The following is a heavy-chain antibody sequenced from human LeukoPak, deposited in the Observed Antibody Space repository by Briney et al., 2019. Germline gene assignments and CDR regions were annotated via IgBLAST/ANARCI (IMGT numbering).Heavy chain of an antibody. CDR2: ISSSSSYI. CDR1: GFTFSSYS. J-gene: IGHJ4*02. Sequence: KSGGSLRLSCAASGFTFSSYSMNWVRQAPGKGLEWVSSISSSSSYIYYADSVKGRFTISRDNAKNSLYLQMNSLRAEDTAVYYCARALRAYYFDDWGQGTLVTVSS. D-gene: IGHD2-21*01. V-gene: IGHV3-21*01. CDR3: ARALRAYYFDD.